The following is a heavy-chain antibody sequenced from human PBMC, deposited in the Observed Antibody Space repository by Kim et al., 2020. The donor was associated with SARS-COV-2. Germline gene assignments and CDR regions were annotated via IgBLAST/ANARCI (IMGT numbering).Heavy chain of an antibody. CDR1: GFTFREFP. CDR2: IRSTIYGGTT. V-gene: IGHV3-49*04. J-gene: IGHJ6*01. CDR3: VEWTVVVSCGM. D-gene: IGHD2-2*01. Sequence: GGSLRLSCISSGFTFREFPMAWVRQAPGKGLEWIGFIRSTIYGGTTEYAASVRGRFIISRDDSKNIAHLQLNSLKTEDTGVYYLVEWTVVVSCGM.